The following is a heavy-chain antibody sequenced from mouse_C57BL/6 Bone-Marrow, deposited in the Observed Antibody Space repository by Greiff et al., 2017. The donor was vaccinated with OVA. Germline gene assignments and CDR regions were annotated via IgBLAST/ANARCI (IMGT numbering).Heavy chain of an antibody. D-gene: IGHD1-1*01. CDR1: GFTFTDYY. Sequence: EVQLVESGGGLVQPGGSLSLSCAASGFTFTDYYMSWVRQPPGKALEWLGFIRNKANGYTTEYSASVKGRFTISRDNSQSILYLQMNALRAEDSATYYCARYGGSSLYAMDYWGQGTSVTVSS. V-gene: IGHV7-3*01. CDR3: ARYGGSSLYAMDY. J-gene: IGHJ4*01. CDR2: IRNKANGYTT.